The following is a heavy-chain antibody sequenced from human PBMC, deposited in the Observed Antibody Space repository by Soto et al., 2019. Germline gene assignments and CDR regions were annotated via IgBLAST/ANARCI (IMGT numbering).Heavy chain of an antibody. D-gene: IGHD3-22*01. J-gene: IGHJ3*02. V-gene: IGHV4-30-4*01. CDR3: AIAPKTYYYDSSGYYYTFDI. CDR2: IYCSGST. Sequence: QVQLQESGPGLVKPSQTLSLNCTVSGGSISSGDSYWSWIRQPPGRGLEWIGDIYCSGSTYYTPSLKRLFTISVDPSKNQFALKLSSVTAADTAVYYCAIAPKTYYYDSSGYYYTFDIWGQGTMVTVSS. CDR1: GGSISSGDSY.